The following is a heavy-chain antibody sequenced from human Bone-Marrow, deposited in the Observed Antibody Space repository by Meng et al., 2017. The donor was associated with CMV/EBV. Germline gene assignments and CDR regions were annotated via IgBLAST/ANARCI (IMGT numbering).Heavy chain of an antibody. Sequence: SRYTFPYYAIHWMRQAPGQRLEWMGLINPATSNAKYSQTFQGRVTITRDTSATTAYMELSGLRSEDTAIYYCARGPYSSGWYGLVDYWGQGTLVTVSS. CDR2: INPATSNA. J-gene: IGHJ4*02. CDR3: ARGPYSSGWYGLVDY. CDR1: RYTFPYYA. V-gene: IGHV1-3*01. D-gene: IGHD6-19*01.